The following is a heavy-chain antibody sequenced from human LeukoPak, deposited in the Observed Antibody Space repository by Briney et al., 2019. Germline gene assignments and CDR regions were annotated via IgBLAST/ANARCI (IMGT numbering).Heavy chain of an antibody. J-gene: IGHJ6*03. V-gene: IGHV4-39*01. CDR1: GGSINGNDYY. Sequence: SETLSLTCTVSGGSINGNDYYWGWIRQPPGKGLEWIGSIYYSGSTYYNPSLKSRVTISVDTSKNQFFLRLSSVTAADTAMYYCARTNYYFYYMDVWARGTTVTVSS. CDR3: ARTNYYFYYMDV. D-gene: IGHD2-8*01. CDR2: IYYSGST.